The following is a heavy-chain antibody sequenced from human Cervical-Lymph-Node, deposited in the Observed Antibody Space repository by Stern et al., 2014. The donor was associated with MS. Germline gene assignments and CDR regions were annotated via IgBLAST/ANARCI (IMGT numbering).Heavy chain of an antibody. D-gene: IGHD2-8*01. J-gene: IGHJ6*02. CDR3: ARDWVVMAGGVRLGMDV. CDR2: IYIGGET. V-gene: IGHV3-66*01. Sequence: EVQLVQSGGGLVQPGGSLRISCAASGFNVSSNYMSWVRQAPGKGLEWVSVIYIGGETYYADSVRGRFTISRDSSRNTLYLQMSDLRAEDTAVYNCARDWVVMAGGVRLGMDVWGQGTTVTVSS. CDR1: GFNVSSNY.